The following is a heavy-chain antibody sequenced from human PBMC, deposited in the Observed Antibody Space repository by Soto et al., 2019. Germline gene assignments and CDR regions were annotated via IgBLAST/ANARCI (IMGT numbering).Heavy chain of an antibody. D-gene: IGHD6-6*01. V-gene: IGHV4-31*03. CDR2: NYYSGIT. CDR1: GGSISRGGYY. Sequence: QVQLQESGPGLVKPSQTLSLTCTVSGGSISRGGYYWTWIRQHPGKGLEWIGYNYYSGITYYNPSLKRRVTISLDTSKNQFSLKLSSVTAADTAVYYCARGSSIAGLYYGMDVWGEGTTVTVSS. CDR3: ARGSSIAGLYYGMDV. J-gene: IGHJ6*04.